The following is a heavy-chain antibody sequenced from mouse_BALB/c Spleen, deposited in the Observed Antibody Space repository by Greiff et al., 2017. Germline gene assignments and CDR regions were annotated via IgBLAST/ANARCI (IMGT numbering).Heavy chain of an antibody. Sequence: EVKLQESGGGLVQPGGSMKLSCVASGFTFSNYWMNWVRQSPEKGLEWVAEIRLKSNNYATHYAESVKGRFTISRDDSKSSVYLQMNNLRAEDTGIYYCIPIYYDYPYYFDDWGQGTTLTVSS. D-gene: IGHD2-4*01. J-gene: IGHJ2*01. V-gene: IGHV6-6*02. CDR1: GFTFSNYW. CDR3: IPIYYDYPYYFDD. CDR2: IRLKSNNYAT.